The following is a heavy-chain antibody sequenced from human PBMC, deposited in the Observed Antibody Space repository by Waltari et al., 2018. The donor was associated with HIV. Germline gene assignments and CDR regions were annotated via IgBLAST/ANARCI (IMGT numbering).Heavy chain of an antibody. D-gene: IGHD6-13*01. CDR2: INYDGHIT. J-gene: IGHJ4*02. CDR1: GFTFSNFA. Sequence: EVQLVESGGGLVQPGGSLRLSCAASGFTFSNFAMNWVRQAPGKGLECVSTINYDGHITYYTDSVKGRFTISRDNSKNTLYLQMSSLRAEDTAVYYCAKDRSWGSEDHWGQGTLVTVSS. V-gene: IGHV3-23*04. CDR3: AKDRSWGSEDH.